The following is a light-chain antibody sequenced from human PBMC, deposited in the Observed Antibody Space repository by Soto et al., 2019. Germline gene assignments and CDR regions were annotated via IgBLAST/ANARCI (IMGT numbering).Light chain of an antibody. CDR1: QSVSSY. V-gene: IGKV3D-15*01. CDR2: DAS. CDR3: QQYNNWPLT. Sequence: EIFMTPSPATLSVSPGETATLSCRASQSVSSYLAWYQQKPGQAPRLLIYDASNRATGIPARFSGSGSGTEFTLPISSLQSEDFAVYYCQQYNNWPLTFGGGTKVDI. J-gene: IGKJ4*01.